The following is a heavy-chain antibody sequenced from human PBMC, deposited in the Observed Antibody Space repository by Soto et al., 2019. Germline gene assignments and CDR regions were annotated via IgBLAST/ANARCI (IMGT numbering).Heavy chain of an antibody. V-gene: IGHV3-15*01. CDR1: GFTFSNAW. J-gene: IGHJ4*02. D-gene: IGHD3-3*01. Sequence: GGSLRLSCAASGFTFSNAWMSWVRQAPGKGLEWVGRIKSKTDGGTTDYAAPVKGRFTISRDNSKNTLYLQMNSLRAEDTAVYYCATVYYDFWSGYPPYYFDYWGQGTLVTVSS. CDR2: IKSKTDGGTT. CDR3: ATVYYDFWSGYPPYYFDY.